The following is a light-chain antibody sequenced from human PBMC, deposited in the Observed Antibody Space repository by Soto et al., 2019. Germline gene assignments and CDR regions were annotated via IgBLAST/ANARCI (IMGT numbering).Light chain of an antibody. Sequence: DLQMTQSPSSVSASVGDRVTITCRASQGISSWLAWYQQKPGTAPNLLISAASSLQSGVPSRFSGSGSGTDFTLIISNLQPEDFAIYYCQQANRFPLTFGGGTKVEIK. CDR1: QGISSW. V-gene: IGKV1-12*01. CDR3: QQANRFPLT. CDR2: AAS. J-gene: IGKJ4*01.